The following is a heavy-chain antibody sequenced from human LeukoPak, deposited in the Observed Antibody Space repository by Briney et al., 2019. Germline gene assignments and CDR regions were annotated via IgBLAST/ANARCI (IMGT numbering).Heavy chain of an antibody. J-gene: IGHJ4*02. V-gene: IGHV1-8*01. CDR3: ARGFRDSSGRKPDY. D-gene: IGHD3-22*01. CDR1: GYTFTSYD. Sequence: ASVKVSCKASGYTFTSYDINWMRQATGQGLEWMGWMNPNSGNTGYAQKFQDRVTMTRNTSIKTAYMELSSLRSEDTAVYYCARGFRDSSGRKPDYWGQGTLVTVSS. CDR2: MNPNSGNT.